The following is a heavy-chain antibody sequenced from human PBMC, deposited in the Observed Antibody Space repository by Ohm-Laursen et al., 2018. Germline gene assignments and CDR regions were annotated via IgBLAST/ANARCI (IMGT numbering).Heavy chain of an antibody. V-gene: IGHV4-39*01. CDR2: IYYSGST. CDR3: ASAGGSYFPFDY. CDR1: GGSISSSSYY. D-gene: IGHD1-26*01. Sequence: ETLSLTCTVSGGSISSSSYYWGWIRQPPGKGLEWIGSIYYSGSTYYNPSLKSRVTISVDTSKNQFSLKLSSVTAADTAVYYCASAGGSYFPFDYWGQGTLVTVSS. J-gene: IGHJ4*02.